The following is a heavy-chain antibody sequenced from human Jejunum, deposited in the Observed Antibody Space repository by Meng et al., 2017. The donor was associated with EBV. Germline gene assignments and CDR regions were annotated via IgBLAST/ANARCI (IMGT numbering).Heavy chain of an antibody. CDR3: ANTYNFQY. Sequence: EVQLLESGGGVVEPGGSLRLSCAASGFTFSSYDLSWVRQAPGKGLEWVSSITGGGGGTYYADSVKGRFTVSRDNSKNTLYLQLNSLRADDTAIYYCANTYNFQYWGQGTLVTVSS. CDR2: ITGGGGGT. CDR1: GFTFSSYD. J-gene: IGHJ4*02. V-gene: IGHV3-23*01. D-gene: IGHD4-11*01.